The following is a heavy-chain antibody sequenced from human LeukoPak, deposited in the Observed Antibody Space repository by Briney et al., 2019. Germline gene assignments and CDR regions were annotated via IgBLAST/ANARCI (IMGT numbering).Heavy chain of an antibody. V-gene: IGHV4-59*12. J-gene: IGHJ5*02. CDR1: GGSISSYY. CDR2: IYYSGST. D-gene: IGHD3-10*01. CDR3: ARDNTMVRGVIVGPWFDP. Sequence: KASETLSLTCTVSGGSISSYYWSWIRQPPGKGLEWIGYIYYSGSTNYNPSLKSRVTISVDTSKNQFSLKLSSVTAADTAVYYCARDNTMVRGVIVGPWFDPWGQGTLVTVSS.